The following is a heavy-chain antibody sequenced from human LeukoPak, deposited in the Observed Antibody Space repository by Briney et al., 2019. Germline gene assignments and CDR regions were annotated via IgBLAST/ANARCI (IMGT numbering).Heavy chain of an antibody. CDR1: GFTFDDYA. J-gene: IGHJ6*02. Sequence: GGSLRLSCAASGFTFDDYAMHRVRQAPGKGLEWVSLISGDGGSTYYADSVKGRFTTSRDNSENSLYLQMNSLRTEDTALYYCAKDTQYSGSYDGMDVWGQGTTVTVSS. V-gene: IGHV3-43*02. CDR2: ISGDGGST. D-gene: IGHD1-26*01. CDR3: AKDTQYSGSYDGMDV.